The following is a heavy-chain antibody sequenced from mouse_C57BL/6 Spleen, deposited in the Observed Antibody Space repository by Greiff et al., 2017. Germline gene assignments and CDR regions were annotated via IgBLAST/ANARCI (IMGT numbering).Heavy chain of an antibody. Sequence: DVQLQESGPELVKPGASVKMSCKASGYTFTDYNMHWVKQSHGKSLEWIGYINPNNGGTSYNQKFKGKATLTVNKSSSTAYMELRSLTSEDSAVYYCASGANWDEGEDYFDYWGQGTTLTVSS. CDR3: ASGANWDEGEDYFDY. D-gene: IGHD4-1*01. J-gene: IGHJ2*01. V-gene: IGHV1-22*01. CDR1: GYTFTDYN. CDR2: INPNNGGT.